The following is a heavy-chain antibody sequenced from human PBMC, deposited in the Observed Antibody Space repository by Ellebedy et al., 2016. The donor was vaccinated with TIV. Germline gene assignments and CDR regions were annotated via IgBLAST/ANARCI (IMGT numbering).Heavy chain of an antibody. V-gene: IGHV4-4*02. D-gene: IGHD6-13*01. CDR3: ARVYGSSWFYYMDV. CDR2: IYHSGST. J-gene: IGHJ6*03. Sequence: SETLSLTCDVSGVSISSGNWWSWVRLPPGKGLEWIGEIYHSGSTTYSPSLTSRVAISVDKSKNQFSLRLNSVTAAETAVYYCARVYGSSWFYYMDVWGKGTTVTVSS. CDR1: GVSISSGNW.